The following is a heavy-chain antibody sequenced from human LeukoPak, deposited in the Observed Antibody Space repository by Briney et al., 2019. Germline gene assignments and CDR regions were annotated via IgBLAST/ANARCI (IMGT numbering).Heavy chain of an antibody. D-gene: IGHD3-22*01. Sequence: GASVKVSCKASGYSFTGYFIHWVRQAPGQGLEWMGCIDPNSGDTKYAQKFQGRVSMPRGTSTRTAYMELSRLRSDDTAVYFCARSGSTGYSLDYWGQGTLVTVSS. CDR3: ARSGSTGYSLDY. J-gene: IGHJ4*02. CDR2: IDPNSGDT. CDR1: GYSFTGYF. V-gene: IGHV1-2*02.